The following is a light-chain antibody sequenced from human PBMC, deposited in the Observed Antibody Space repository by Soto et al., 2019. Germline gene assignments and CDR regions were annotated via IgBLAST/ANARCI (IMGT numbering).Light chain of an antibody. CDR2: DAS. Sequence: IMLTQSPGTLSLSPGERATLSCRASQRISSMYLVWYQQKPGQAPRLLIYDASNRATGIPARFSGSGSGTDFTLTISSLEPEDFAVYYCQQRSNWITFGQGTRLEIK. V-gene: IGKV3-11*01. J-gene: IGKJ5*01. CDR1: QRISSMY. CDR3: QQRSNWIT.